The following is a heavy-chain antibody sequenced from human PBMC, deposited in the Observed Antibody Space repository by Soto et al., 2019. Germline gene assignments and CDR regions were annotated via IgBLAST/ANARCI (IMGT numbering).Heavy chain of an antibody. V-gene: IGHV4-59*12. D-gene: IGHD2-15*01. CDR3: ARRYGGNLDY. CDR1: GDSISSYS. Sequence: QVQLQESGPGLVKPSETLSLTCTVSGDSISSYSWSWIRQPPGKGLEWIGYTYYSGSTHYTPSLKSRVPTPVDTSRNQFSLMLSSVPAAATAVYYCARRYGGNLDYGGQGALVSVSS. CDR2: TYYSGST. J-gene: IGHJ4*02.